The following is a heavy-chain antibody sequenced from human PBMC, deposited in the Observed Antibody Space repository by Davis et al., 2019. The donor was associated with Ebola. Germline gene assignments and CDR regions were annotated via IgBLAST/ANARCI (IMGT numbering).Heavy chain of an antibody. D-gene: IGHD6-19*01. CDR2: ISAGGGST. J-gene: IGHJ4*02. Sequence: GGSLRLSCAASGFTFSSYAMTWVRQAPGKGLEWVSAISAGGGSTYYADSVKGRFTISRDNSKNTLYLQMNSLRAEDTAVYYCARAPPLYSSGWYLPYWGQGTLVTVSS. CDR1: GFTFSSYA. V-gene: IGHV3-23*01. CDR3: ARAPPLYSSGWYLPY.